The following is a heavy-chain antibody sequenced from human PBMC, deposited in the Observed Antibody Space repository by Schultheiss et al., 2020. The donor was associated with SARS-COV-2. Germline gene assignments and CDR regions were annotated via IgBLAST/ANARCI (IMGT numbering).Heavy chain of an antibody. CDR1: GFTFSSYS. Sequence: GGSLRLSCAASGFTFSSYSMNWVRQAPGKGLEWVSHINGDGSATNYADSVKGRFTISRDNAKNTRYLQMNSLRAEDTAVYYCARESPVTMTTVTDFDYWGQGTLVTVSS. D-gene: IGHD4-17*01. CDR3: ARESPVTMTTVTDFDY. CDR2: INGDGSAT. J-gene: IGHJ4*02. V-gene: IGHV3-74*01.